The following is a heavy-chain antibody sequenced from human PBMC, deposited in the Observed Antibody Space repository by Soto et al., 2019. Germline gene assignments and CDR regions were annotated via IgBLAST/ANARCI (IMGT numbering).Heavy chain of an antibody. V-gene: IGHV1-18*01. D-gene: IGHD6-19*01. CDR1: GYTFKNYG. Sequence: QVQLVQSGHEVKNPGASVKVSCKDSGYTFKNYGIKWVRQATGQGLEWVGWITTYNGNRYLAEKFHGRVTMTTDTSRSTTYIDLKRLRANDTSVYYCARDAQTNGVAADGARDYRGQGTLGTGSS. CDR3: ARDAQTNGVAADGARDY. J-gene: IGHJ4*02. CDR2: ITTYNGNR.